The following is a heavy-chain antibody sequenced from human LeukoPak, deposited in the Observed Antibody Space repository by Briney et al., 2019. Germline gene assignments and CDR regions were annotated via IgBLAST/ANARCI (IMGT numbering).Heavy chain of an antibody. D-gene: IGHD4-17*01. Sequence: PSETLSLTCTVSGGSISSYYWSWIRQPPGEGLEWIGYIYYRGSTNYNPSLKSRVTISVDPSKNQSSLKLSSVTAADTAVCYCARASPDYGDRYYFDYWGQGPLVTVSS. CDR2: IYYRGST. CDR1: GGSISSYY. V-gene: IGHV4-59*01. J-gene: IGHJ4*02. CDR3: ARASPDYGDRYYFDY.